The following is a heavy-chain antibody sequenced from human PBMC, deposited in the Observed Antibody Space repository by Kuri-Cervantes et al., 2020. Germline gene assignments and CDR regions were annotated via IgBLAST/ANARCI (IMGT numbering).Heavy chain of an antibody. J-gene: IGHJ6*02. CDR2: ISYDGYNK. CDR1: GFTFSTYA. CDR3: ARPRSRLYYYGMDV. V-gene: IGHV3-30-3*01. Sequence: GESLKISCAASGFTFSTYAMHWVRQAPGKGLEWVAVISYDGYNKYYADSVKGRFTIPRDNSKNTLYLQMNSLRAEDTAVYYCARPRSRLYYYGMDVWGQGTTVTVSS.